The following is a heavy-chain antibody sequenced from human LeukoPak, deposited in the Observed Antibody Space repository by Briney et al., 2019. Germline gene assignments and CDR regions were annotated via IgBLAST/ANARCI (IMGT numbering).Heavy chain of an antibody. CDR3: ARDLHDSSGFHPNDAFDI. CDR1: GYSFSDYH. Sequence: AASVKVSCKASGYSFSDYHMHWVRQAPGQGLEWMGWISAYSGRTDYADRFQGRVTITTDKATTTVYMELRRLRSDDTAVYYCARDLHDSSGFHPNDAFDIWGQGTLVTVSS. J-gene: IGHJ3*02. CDR2: ISAYSGRT. V-gene: IGHV1-18*04. D-gene: IGHD3-22*01.